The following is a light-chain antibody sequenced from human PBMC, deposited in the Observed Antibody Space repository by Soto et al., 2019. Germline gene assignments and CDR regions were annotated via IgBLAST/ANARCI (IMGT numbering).Light chain of an antibody. Sequence: DIQMTQSPSTLSASVGDRVTITCRASQSISSWLAWYQQKPGKAPKLLIYDASSFETGVPSRFSGSGHGTEFTLTNTSLQPDDFATYYCQQYNSYQYTFGQGTKLDIK. CDR2: DAS. CDR3: QQYNSYQYT. CDR1: QSISSW. J-gene: IGKJ2*01. V-gene: IGKV1-5*01.